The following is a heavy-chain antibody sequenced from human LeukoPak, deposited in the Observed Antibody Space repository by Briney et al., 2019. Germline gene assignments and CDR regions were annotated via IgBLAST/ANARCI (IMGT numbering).Heavy chain of an antibody. V-gene: IGHV1-8*01. CDR3: ARVLGSISH. CDR1: GYTFSTCD. J-gene: IGHJ4*02. CDR2: MNTNSGNT. D-gene: IGHD1-1*01. Sequence: ASVKVSCKASGYTFSTCDINWVRQATGQGLECIRWMNTNSGNTVFAHKFQGRVTMTPDTSINTAYMELSSLRSEDTAVYYCARVLGSISHWGQGPLVTVSS.